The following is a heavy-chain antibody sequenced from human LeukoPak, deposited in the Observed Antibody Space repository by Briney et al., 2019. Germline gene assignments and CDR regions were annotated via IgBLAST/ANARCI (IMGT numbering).Heavy chain of an antibody. V-gene: IGHV6-1*01. Sequence: QTLSLTCAISGDSVSSNSATWNWIRQSPSRGLEWLGRTYYRSKWYNDYAASVKSRITIKPDTSKNQFSLQLNSVTPEDTAVYYCARDGMAVAVGYFDLWGRGALVTVSS. CDR1: GDSVSSNSAT. CDR2: TYYRSKWYN. D-gene: IGHD6-19*01. CDR3: ARDGMAVAVGYFDL. J-gene: IGHJ2*01.